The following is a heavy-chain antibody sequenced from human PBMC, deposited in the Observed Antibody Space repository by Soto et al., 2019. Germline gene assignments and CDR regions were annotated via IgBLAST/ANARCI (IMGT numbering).Heavy chain of an antibody. V-gene: IGHV1-69*04. CDR3: TRDWEITVSTWSFGGF. J-gene: IGHJ2*01. Sequence: QVQLVQSGAEVKKPGSSVKVSCKASGGTFSPYPINWLRQAPGQGLEWMGRIIPFHGVTNYAQKFQARVTITADKSTSTAYMELSGLRFEDTAMYYCTRDWEITVSTWSFGGFWGRGTLVTVSS. CDR2: IIPFHGVT. D-gene: IGHD3-10*01. CDR1: GGTFSPYP.